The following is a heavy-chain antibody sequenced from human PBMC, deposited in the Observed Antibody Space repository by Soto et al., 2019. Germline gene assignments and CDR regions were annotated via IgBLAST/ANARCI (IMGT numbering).Heavy chain of an antibody. CDR1: GFTFSSYG. V-gene: IGHV3-33*01. CDR3: ARDSGRYRRFDH. D-gene: IGHD1-26*01. J-gene: IGHJ4*02. Sequence: QVQLVESGGGVVQPGRSLRLSCAASGFTFSSYGMHWVRQAPGKGLKWVAVIWYDGSNKYYADSVKGRFTISRDNSKNRLCRQVNSLRAEDTAVYYCARDSGRYRRFDHWGQGALVTVSS. CDR2: IWYDGSNK.